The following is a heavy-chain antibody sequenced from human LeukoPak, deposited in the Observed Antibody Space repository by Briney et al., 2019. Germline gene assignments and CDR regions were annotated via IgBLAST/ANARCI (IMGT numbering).Heavy chain of an antibody. CDR1: GFTFDDYG. D-gene: IGHD4-23*01. V-gene: IGHV3-30*18. Sequence: GGSLRLSCAASGFTFDDYGMSWVRQAPGKGLEWVAVISYDGSNKYYADSVKGRFTISRDNSKNTLYLQMNSLRAEDTAVYYCAKPGVAVVRDYYFDYWGQGTLVTVSS. J-gene: IGHJ4*02. CDR3: AKPGVAVVRDYYFDY. CDR2: ISYDGSNK.